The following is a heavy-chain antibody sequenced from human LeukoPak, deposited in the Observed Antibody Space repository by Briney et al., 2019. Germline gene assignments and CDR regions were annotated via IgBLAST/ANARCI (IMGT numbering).Heavy chain of an antibody. V-gene: IGHV3-23*01. Sequence: WGSLRLSCAASGFTFSSYAMSWVRQAPGKGLEWVSAISRSGDSTYYADSVKGRFTISRDNSKNTLYLQMNSLRAEDTAVYYCAKEQRGYTGYAVGSWFDPWGQGTLVTVSS. CDR3: AKEQRGYTGYAVGSWFDP. D-gene: IGHD5-12*01. CDR1: GFTFSSYA. J-gene: IGHJ5*02. CDR2: ISRSGDST.